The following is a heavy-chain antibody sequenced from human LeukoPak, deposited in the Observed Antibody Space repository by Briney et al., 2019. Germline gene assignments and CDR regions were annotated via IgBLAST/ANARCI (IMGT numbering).Heavy chain of an antibody. Sequence: SETLSLTCTVSGGSINSGSYFWSWIRQPAGKGLGWIGRIYTSGITNYNSSLMSRATISIDTSKNQFSLKLSSVTAADTAVYYCARSNSGSYRELDYWGQGALVTVSS. J-gene: IGHJ4*02. D-gene: IGHD1-26*01. CDR2: IYTSGIT. V-gene: IGHV4-61*02. CDR1: GGSINSGSYF. CDR3: ARSNSGSYRELDY.